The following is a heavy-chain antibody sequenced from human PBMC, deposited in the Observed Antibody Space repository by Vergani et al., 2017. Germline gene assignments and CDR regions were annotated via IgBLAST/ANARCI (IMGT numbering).Heavy chain of an antibody. J-gene: IGHJ4*02. D-gene: IGHD2-8*01. Sequence: QAQLQQWGAGLLKPSETLSLTCAIYGGSFNDYWWTWIRQPPGKGLEWIGEIRHDGITHYSPSLKSRVTISIDTSTHQFSLNLRSVTAADAAVYYCARERYCTDGVFFTLFDVWGQGALVTVSS. CDR3: ARERYCTDGVFFTLFDV. CDR1: GGSFNDYW. V-gene: IGHV4-34*01. CDR2: IRHDGIT.